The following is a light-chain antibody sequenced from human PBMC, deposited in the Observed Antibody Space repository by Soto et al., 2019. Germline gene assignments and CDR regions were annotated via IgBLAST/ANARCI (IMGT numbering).Light chain of an antibody. V-gene: IGKV3-15*01. CDR3: QQYNNWPPWT. J-gene: IGKJ1*01. Sequence: EIVMTQSPATLSVSPGERATLSCRASQSVSSNLAWYQQKPGQAPRLLIYGASTRATGIPARFSGSGSGTESTLTISSLQSEDFAVYYGQQYNNWPPWTVGQGTKVEIK. CDR2: GAS. CDR1: QSVSSN.